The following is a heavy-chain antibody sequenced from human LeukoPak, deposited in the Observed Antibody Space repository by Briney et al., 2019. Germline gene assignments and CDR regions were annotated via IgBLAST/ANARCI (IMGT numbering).Heavy chain of an antibody. V-gene: IGHV3-48*03. CDR2: ISSSGSTI. Sequence: PGGSLRLSCAASGFTFSSYEMNWLRQAPGKGLEGVSYISSSGSTIYYADSVKGRFTISRDNAKNSLYLQMNSLRAEDTAVYYCARVRYYGSGSYSYYYYGMDVWGQGTTVTVSS. CDR1: GFTFSSYE. D-gene: IGHD3-10*01. CDR3: ARVRYYGSGSYSYYYYGMDV. J-gene: IGHJ6*02.